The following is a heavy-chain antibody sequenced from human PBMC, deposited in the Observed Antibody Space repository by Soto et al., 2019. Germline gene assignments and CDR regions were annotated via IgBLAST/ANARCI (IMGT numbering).Heavy chain of an antibody. J-gene: IGHJ4*02. D-gene: IGHD2-15*01. Sequence: QLQLQESGPGLVKPSETLSLTCTVSGGSIGSSGYYWGWIRQPPGKGLEWIGSVSYGGGTYYNPSLKSRVTISVDTSKNQFSLKLNSVTAADTAVYYCARRNCSGGSCYPDYWGQGTLVTVSS. CDR2: VSYGGGT. CDR3: ARRNCSGGSCYPDY. V-gene: IGHV4-39*01. CDR1: GGSIGSSGYY.